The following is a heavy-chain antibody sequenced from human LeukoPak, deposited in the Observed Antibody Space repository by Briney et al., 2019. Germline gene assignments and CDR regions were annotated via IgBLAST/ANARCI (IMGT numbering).Heavy chain of an antibody. D-gene: IGHD1-26*01. CDR2: MSTSGST. V-gene: IGHV4-61*02. CDR1: GGSISSASNS. J-gene: IGHJ5*02. Sequence: PSQTLSLTCTVSGGSISSASNSWSWIRQPAGKGLHWIGRMSTSGSTSYNPSLKSRVTISVDTSKNQFSLNLSSVIAADTAVYYCARDVGALGHSRFDPWGQGTLVTVSS. CDR3: ARDVGALGHSRFDP.